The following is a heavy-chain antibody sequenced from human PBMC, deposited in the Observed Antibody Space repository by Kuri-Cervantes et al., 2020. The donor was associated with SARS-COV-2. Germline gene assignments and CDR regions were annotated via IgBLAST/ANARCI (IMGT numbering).Heavy chain of an antibody. CDR3: ARQGGYYGMDV. J-gene: IGHJ6*02. CDR2: IYYSGST. Sequence: SETLSLTCSVSGGSISSRSYYWGWIRQPPGKGLEWIGSIYYSGSTNYNPTLKSRVTIPVDTSTNQFFLNLTSVTAADTAVYYCARQGGYYGMDVWGQGTTVTVSS. D-gene: IGHD3-22*01. V-gene: IGHV4-39*01. CDR1: GGSISSRSYY.